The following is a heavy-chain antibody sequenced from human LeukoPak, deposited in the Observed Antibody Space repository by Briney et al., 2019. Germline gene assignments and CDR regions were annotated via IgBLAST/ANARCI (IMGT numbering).Heavy chain of an antibody. D-gene: IGHD3-10*01. J-gene: IGHJ4*02. V-gene: IGHV3-23*01. CDR3: TKAGSAFSDLGHLDY. CDR2: ISGSGGST. CDR1: GFTFSSYA. Sequence: GGSLRLSCAASGFTFSSYAMSWVRQAPGKGLEWVSAISGSGGSTYYADSVKGRFTISRDNSKNTLYLQMSSLRAEDTAVYYCTKAGSAFSDLGHLDYWGRGTLVTVSS.